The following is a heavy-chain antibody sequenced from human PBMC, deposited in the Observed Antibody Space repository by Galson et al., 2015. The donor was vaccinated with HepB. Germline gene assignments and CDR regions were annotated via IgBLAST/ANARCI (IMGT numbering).Heavy chain of an antibody. CDR1: GFTFTNYW. J-gene: IGHJ5*02. Sequence: SLRLSCAASGFTFTNYWMSWVRQAPGKGPEWVANINHDESETYCVDSVKGRFTISRDNAKNSLYLQMNSLRTEDTAVFYCARRSRDCGTTTCYSWSDPWGRGTLVTVSS. CDR3: ARRSRDCGTTTCYSWSDP. CDR2: INHDESET. V-gene: IGHV3-7*01. D-gene: IGHD2-2*01.